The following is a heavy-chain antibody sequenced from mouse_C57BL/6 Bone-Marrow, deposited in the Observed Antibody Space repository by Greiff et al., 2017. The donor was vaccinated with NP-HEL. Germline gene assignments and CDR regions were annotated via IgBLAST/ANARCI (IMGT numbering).Heavy chain of an antibody. CDR1: GFTFSSYA. CDR3: TRHYGNYPYYAMDY. J-gene: IGHJ4*01. Sequence: EVKLVESGEGLVKPGGSLKLSCAASGFTFSSYAMSWVRQTPEKRLEWVAYISSGGDYIYYADTVKGRFTISRDNARNTLYLQMSSLKSEDTAMYYCTRHYGNYPYYAMDYWGQGTSVTASS. CDR2: ISSGGDYI. V-gene: IGHV5-9-1*02. D-gene: IGHD2-1*01.